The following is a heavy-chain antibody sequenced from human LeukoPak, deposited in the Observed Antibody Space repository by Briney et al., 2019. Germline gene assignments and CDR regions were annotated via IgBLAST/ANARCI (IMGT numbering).Heavy chain of an antibody. CDR3: AKSKGQQLVFDY. D-gene: IGHD6-13*01. J-gene: IGHJ4*02. CDR2: ISGSGGGI. CDR1: GFTFRSHA. Sequence: GGSLRLSCAASGFTFRSHAMSWVRQAPGKGLEWVSAISGSGGGIFYADSVKGRFTISRDNSKNTLYLQMNSLRAEDTALYYCAKSKGQQLVFDYWGQGTLVIVSS. V-gene: IGHV3-23*01.